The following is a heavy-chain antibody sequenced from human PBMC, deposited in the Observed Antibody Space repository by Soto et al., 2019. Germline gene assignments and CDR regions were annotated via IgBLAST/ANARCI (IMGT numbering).Heavy chain of an antibody. J-gene: IGHJ4*02. CDR1: GFTFSNAW. V-gene: IGHV3-15*01. CDR3: AGDMAGTKPDC. D-gene: IGHD3-16*01. Sequence: GGSVRLSCAASGFTFSNAWMSWVRQAPGKGLEWVGRIKSKTDGGTTDYAAPVKGRFTISRDDSKNTLYLQMNSLKTADTAVYYCAGDMAGTKPDCWGQGTLVTVSS. CDR2: IKSKTDGGTT.